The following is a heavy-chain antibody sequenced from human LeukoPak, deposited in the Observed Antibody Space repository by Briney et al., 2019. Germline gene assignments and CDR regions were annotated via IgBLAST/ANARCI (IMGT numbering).Heavy chain of an antibody. V-gene: IGHV1-69*05. CDR3: ANSLHYDFWSGPDTEKYYYYMDV. CDR2: IIPIFGTA. Sequence: ASVKVSCKASGGTFSSYAISWVRQAPGQGLEWMGGIIPIFGTANYAQKFQGRVTITMDESTSTAYMELSSLRSEDTAVYYCANSLHYDFWSGPDTEKYYYYMDVWGKGTTVTVSS. J-gene: IGHJ6*03. CDR1: GGTFSSYA. D-gene: IGHD3-3*01.